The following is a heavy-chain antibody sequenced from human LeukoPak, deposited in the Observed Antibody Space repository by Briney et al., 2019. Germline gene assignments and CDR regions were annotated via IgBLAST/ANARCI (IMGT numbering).Heavy chain of an antibody. CDR1: GGSISSSSYY. V-gene: IGHV4-39*07. J-gene: IGHJ4*02. CDR2: IYYSGST. D-gene: IGHD6-6*01. Sequence: SETLSLTCTVSGGSISSSSYYWGWIRQPPGKGLEWIGSIYYSGSTYYNPSLKSRVTISVDTSKNQFSLKLSSVTAADPAVYYCASSSSSKFDYWGQGTLVTVSS. CDR3: ASSSSSKFDY.